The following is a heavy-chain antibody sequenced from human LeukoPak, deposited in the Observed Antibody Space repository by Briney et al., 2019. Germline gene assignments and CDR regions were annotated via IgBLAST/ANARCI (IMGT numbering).Heavy chain of an antibody. J-gene: IGHJ4*01. CDR1: GFTFTDYW. V-gene: IGHV3-7*01. CDR2: IRQDGGEK. Sequence: GGSLRLSCAVSGFTFTDYWMNWVRQAPGKGLEWAASIRQDGGEKSYVDSVKGRFTISRDNTKSSLYLQINSLRAEDTAVYYCARDGTAAGLYFDLWGQGTLVTVSS. D-gene: IGHD6-13*01. CDR3: ARDGTAAGLYFDL.